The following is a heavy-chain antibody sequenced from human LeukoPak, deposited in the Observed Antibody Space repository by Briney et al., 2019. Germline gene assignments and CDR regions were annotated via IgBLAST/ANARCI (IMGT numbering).Heavy chain of an antibody. CDR1: GYTFTSYG. Sequence: GASVKVSCKASGYTFTSYGISWVRQAPGQGLEWMGWISAYNVNTNYAQKLQGRVTMTTDTSTNTAYMELRSLRSDDTPVYYCARSSSGWQDDYWGQGTLVTVSS. V-gene: IGHV1-18*01. J-gene: IGHJ4*02. CDR3: ARSSSGWQDDY. CDR2: ISAYNVNT. D-gene: IGHD6-19*01.